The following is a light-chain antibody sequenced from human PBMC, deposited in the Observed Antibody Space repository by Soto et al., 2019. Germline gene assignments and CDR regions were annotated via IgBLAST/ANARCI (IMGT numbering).Light chain of an antibody. CDR3: AAWDVSLSAVV. J-gene: IGLJ2*01. CDR1: SSNIGSNA. CDR2: TDN. V-gene: IGLV1-44*01. Sequence: QSVLTQPPSASGTPGQRVTFSCSGSSSNIGSNAVNWYQHLPGTAPKLIIYTDNKRPSGVPDRFSGSKSGTSASLAISGLQSEDEADYYCAAWDVSLSAVVFGGGTKLTVL.